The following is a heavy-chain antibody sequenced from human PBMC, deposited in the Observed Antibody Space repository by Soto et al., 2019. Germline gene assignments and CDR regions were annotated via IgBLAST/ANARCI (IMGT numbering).Heavy chain of an antibody. CDR2: IRNKANSYTT. V-gene: IGHV3-72*01. D-gene: IGHD3-10*01. CDR1: GFTFSDHY. Sequence: GGSLRLSCAASGFTFSDHYMDWVRQAPGKGLEWVGRIRNKANSYTTEYAASVKGRFTISRDESENSLYLQMNSLKTEDTAVYYCARGRSGSHIAFDYWGQGA. J-gene: IGHJ4*02. CDR3: ARGRSGSHIAFDY.